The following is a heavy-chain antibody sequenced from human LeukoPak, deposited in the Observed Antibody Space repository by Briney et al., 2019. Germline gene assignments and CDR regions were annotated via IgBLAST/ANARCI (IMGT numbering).Heavy chain of an antibody. D-gene: IGHD3-22*01. CDR2: ISSSSSYI. J-gene: IGHJ4*02. Sequence: GGSLRLSCAASGFTFCSYAMNWVRQAPGKGLEWVSSISSSSSYIYYADSVKGRFTISRDNAKNSLYLQMNSLRAEDTAVYYCARDEVGDYDSSGYQYYFDYWGQGTLVTVSS. CDR1: GFTFCSYA. V-gene: IGHV3-21*01. CDR3: ARDEVGDYDSSGYQYYFDY.